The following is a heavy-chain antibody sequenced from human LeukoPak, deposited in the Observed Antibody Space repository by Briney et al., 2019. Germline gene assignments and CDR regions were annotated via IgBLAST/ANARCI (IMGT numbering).Heavy chain of an antibody. CDR1: GLTFSSYA. V-gene: IGHV3-23*01. CDR3: AKDPASSGWYSGWFDP. J-gene: IGHJ5*02. D-gene: IGHD6-19*01. Sequence: GGSLRLSCAASGLTFSSYAMSWVRQAPGKGLEWVSAISSSGGSTYYGDSVKGRFTISRDNSMNTLYLQMNSLRAEDTAVYYCAKDPASSGWYSGWFDPWGQGTLVTVSS. CDR2: ISSSGGST.